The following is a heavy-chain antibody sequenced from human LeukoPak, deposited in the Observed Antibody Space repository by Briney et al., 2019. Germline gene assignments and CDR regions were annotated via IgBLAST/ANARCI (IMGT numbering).Heavy chain of an antibody. CDR3: ARRLARGGWFDP. J-gene: IGHJ5*02. D-gene: IGHD2-21*01. CDR1: GGSISSYY. CDR2: IYYSGGT. Sequence: ETLSLTFTVSGGSISSYYWSWIRQPPGKGLEWIGYIYYSGGTNYNPSLKSRVTISVDTSKNQFSLKLSSVTAADTAVYYCARRLARGGWFDPWGQGTLVTVSS. V-gene: IGHV4-59*08.